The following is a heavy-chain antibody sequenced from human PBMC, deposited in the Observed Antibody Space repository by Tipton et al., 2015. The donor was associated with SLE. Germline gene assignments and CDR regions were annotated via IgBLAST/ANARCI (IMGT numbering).Heavy chain of an antibody. CDR2: IKSDGSTL. J-gene: IGHJ3*01. CDR1: GFTFSNSW. CDR3: VRDPHGMVASKAHDAFDL. Sequence: SLRLSCAASGFTFSNSWMHWVRQAPGKGPVWVSRIKSDGSTLSYAESVKGRFTISRDNAKNTLSLQMNSLRVEDTAVYYCVRDPHGMVASKAHDAFDLWGQGTMVTVAS. V-gene: IGHV3-74*01. D-gene: IGHD3-10*01.